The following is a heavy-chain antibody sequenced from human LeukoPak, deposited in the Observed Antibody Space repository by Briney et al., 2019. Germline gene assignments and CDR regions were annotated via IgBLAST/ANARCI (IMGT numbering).Heavy chain of an antibody. Sequence: SETLSLTCTVSGASITSGDYYWSWIRQPPGKGPEWIGYIYHSGSTYNNPSLKSRVTISVDTSKNQFSLKLSSVTAADTAVYYCARIGLYYASGNSYSSFDFWGQGTLVTVSS. J-gene: IGHJ4*02. CDR2: IYHSGST. CDR3: ARIGLYYASGNSYSSFDF. CDR1: GASITSGDYY. D-gene: IGHD3-10*01. V-gene: IGHV4-30-4*01.